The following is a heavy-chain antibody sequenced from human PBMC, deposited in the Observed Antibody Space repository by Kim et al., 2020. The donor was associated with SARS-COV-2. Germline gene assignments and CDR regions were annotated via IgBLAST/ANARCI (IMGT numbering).Heavy chain of an antibody. D-gene: IGHD2-15*01. CDR2: ISYDGSNK. CDR1: GFTFSSYG. CDR3: AKDQDGGWYYYNYMDV. Sequence: GGSLRLSCAASGFTFSSYGMHWVRQAPGKGLEWVAVISYDGSNKYYADSVKGRFTISRDNSKNTLYLQMNSLRAEDTAVYYCAKDQDGGWYYYNYMDVWGKGSTVTVSS. V-gene: IGHV3-30*18. J-gene: IGHJ6*03.